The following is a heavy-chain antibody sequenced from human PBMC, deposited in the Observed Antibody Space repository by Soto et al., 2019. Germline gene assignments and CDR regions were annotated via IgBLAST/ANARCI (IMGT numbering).Heavy chain of an antibody. D-gene: IGHD3-22*01. CDR2: ISSTGLYT. CDR3: TKSWLFEKNWFDP. Sequence: GGSLRLSCAASGFSFTTYGMSWVRQAPGKGLEWVSDISSTGLYTYLADSVKGRFTISRDNSKNTLYLQMNSLRVDDTAVYFCTKSWLFEKNWFDPWGQGTLVTVSS. J-gene: IGHJ5*02. V-gene: IGHV3-23*01. CDR1: GFSFTTYG.